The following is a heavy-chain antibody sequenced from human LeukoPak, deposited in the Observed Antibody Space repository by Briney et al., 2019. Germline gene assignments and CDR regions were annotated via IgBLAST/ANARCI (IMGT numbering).Heavy chain of an antibody. Sequence: ASLKVSCKASGYTFTNYHINWVRQGPRQGLEWMGWINPNTGDRGYAQKFQGRVSITSDTSISTAYMELGSPRSEDTAVYFCARTTSLTASGYDYWGQGTLVTVSS. J-gene: IGHJ4*02. CDR1: GYTFTNYH. CDR3: ARTTSLTASGYDY. V-gene: IGHV1-8*03. CDR2: INPNTGDR. D-gene: IGHD4-17*01.